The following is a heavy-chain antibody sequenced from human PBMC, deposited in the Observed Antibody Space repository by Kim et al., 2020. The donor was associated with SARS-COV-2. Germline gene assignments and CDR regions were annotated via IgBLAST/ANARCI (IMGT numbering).Heavy chain of an antibody. V-gene: IGHV4-34*01. CDR2: INHSGST. D-gene: IGHD6-13*01. J-gene: IGHJ6*01. CDR3: ARDRIAAAVRYYYYYGMDV. Sequence: SETLSLTCAVYGGSFSGYYWSWIRQPPGKGLEWIGEINHSGSTNYNPSLKSRVTISVDTSKNQFSLKLSSVTAADTAVYYCARDRIAAAVRYYYYYGMDV. CDR1: GGSFSGYY.